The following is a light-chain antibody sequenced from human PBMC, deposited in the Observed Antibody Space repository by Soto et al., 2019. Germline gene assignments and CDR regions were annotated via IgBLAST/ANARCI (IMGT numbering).Light chain of an antibody. Sequence: AIQLTQSPSSLSASVGDRVTITCRASQGISSALAWYQQKPGKAPKLLIYDASSLESGVPSRFSGSGSGTDFTLTISSLQPEDFATYYCQHFNRAGFTFGPGTKVDIK. V-gene: IGKV1-13*02. CDR1: QGISSA. CDR3: QHFNRAGFT. CDR2: DAS. J-gene: IGKJ3*01.